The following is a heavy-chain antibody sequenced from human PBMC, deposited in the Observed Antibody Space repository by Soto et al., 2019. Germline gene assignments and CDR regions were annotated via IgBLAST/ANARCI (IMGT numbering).Heavy chain of an antibody. V-gene: IGHV4-59*01. Sequence: SETLSLTCTVSGGSISSYHWSWIRQPPGKGLEWIGEIYNSGSTNYNPSLKSRVTISVDTSKNQFSLKLNSVSAADTAVYYCAREMGYCTSTSCHAGPLYYYMDVWGKGTTVTVSS. J-gene: IGHJ6*03. D-gene: IGHD2-2*01. CDR1: GGSISSYH. CDR3: AREMGYCTSTSCHAGPLYYYMDV. CDR2: IYNSGST.